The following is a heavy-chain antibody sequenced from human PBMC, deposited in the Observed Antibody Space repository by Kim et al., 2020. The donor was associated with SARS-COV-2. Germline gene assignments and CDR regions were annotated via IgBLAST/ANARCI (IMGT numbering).Heavy chain of an antibody. Sequence: SVPVSCKASEYTFTAYTMHWVRQAPGQSLECMGWINPGNGNTKYSQKFQGRVTITSDTSANTAYMELSSLTSEDTAVYFCARGGSGTYFNYFDYWGQGT. CDR2: INPGNGNT. D-gene: IGHD1-26*01. V-gene: IGHV1-3*01. J-gene: IGHJ4*02. CDR3: ARGGSGTYFNYFDY. CDR1: EYTFTAYT.